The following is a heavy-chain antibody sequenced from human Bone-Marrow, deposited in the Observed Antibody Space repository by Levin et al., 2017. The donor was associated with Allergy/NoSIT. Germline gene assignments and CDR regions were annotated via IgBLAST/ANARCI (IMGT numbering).Heavy chain of an antibody. V-gene: IGHV1-69*04. CDR1: GDTFSSYS. D-gene: IGHD3-10*01. Sequence: SVKVSCKASGDTFSSYSFSWVRQAPGQGLEWMGRIIPDLGIANYAQKFQGRVSIAADKSTSTAYMELSSLRSEDTAVYYCAGDYHTSGNYNYWGQGTLVTVSS. J-gene: IGHJ4*02. CDR2: IIPDLGIA. CDR3: AGDYHTSGNYNY.